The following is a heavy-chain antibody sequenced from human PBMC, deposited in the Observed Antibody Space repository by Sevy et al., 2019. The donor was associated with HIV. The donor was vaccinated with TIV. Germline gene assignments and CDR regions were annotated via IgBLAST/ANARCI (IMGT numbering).Heavy chain of an antibody. D-gene: IGHD6-13*01. CDR1: GYSFTSYW. V-gene: IGHV5-51*01. Sequence: GESLKISCKGSGYSFTSYWIGRVRQMPGKGLEWMGIIYPGDSDTRYSPSFQGQVTISADKSISTAYLQWSSLKASDTAMYYCAGGIIAAAGTDASDIWGQGTMVTVSS. J-gene: IGHJ3*02. CDR3: AGGIIAAAGTDASDI. CDR2: IYPGDSDT.